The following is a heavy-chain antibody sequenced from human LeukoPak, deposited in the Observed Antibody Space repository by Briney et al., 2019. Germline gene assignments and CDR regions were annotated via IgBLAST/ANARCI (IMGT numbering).Heavy chain of an antibody. CDR1: GFTFSSYG. D-gene: IGHD3-10*01. Sequence: GGSLRLSCAASGFTFSSYGMHWVRQAAGEGLEWVAFIRFDGSNKYYADSVKGRFTISRDNSKNTLYLQMNSLRSEDTAVYYCAKDLQSRSGSLDLWGQGTLVTVSS. J-gene: IGHJ4*02. V-gene: IGHV3-30*02. CDR2: IRFDGSNK. CDR3: AKDLQSRSGSLDL.